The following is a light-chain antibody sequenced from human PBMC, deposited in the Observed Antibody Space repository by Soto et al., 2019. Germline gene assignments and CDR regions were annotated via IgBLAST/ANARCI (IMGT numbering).Light chain of an antibody. CDR2: DAS. Sequence: EIVLTQSPATLSLSPGERAALSCRANESVGTYLGWYQQKVGQAPSLLIYDASKRATGTPARFSGSGSGTDSTLKISRIETEDVVVYYCQQRNAWPINFGGGPKVDIK. CDR3: QQRNAWPIN. J-gene: IGKJ4*01. CDR1: ESVGTY. V-gene: IGKV3-11*01.